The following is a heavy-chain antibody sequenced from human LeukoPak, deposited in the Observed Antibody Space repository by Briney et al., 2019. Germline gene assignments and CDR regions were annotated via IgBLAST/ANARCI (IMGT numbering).Heavy chain of an antibody. CDR1: SEPFSGYY. D-gene: IGHD5-12*01. Sequence: SETLSLTCAVYSEPFSGYYWTWIRQPPGKGLEWIGEIIHSGSTNYNPSLKSRVTISVDTSKNQFSLKLSSVTAADTAVYYCARGLRFDYWGQGTLVTVSS. CDR3: ARGLRFDY. CDR2: IIHSGST. J-gene: IGHJ4*02. V-gene: IGHV4-34*01.